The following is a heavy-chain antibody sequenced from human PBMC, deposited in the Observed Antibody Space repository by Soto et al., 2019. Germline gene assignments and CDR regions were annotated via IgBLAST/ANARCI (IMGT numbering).Heavy chain of an antibody. CDR3: ARDPMAVSDNFDY. D-gene: IGHD6-19*01. J-gene: IGHJ4*02. CDR1: GDSVSSNSGT. V-gene: IGHV6-1*01. CDR2: TYYRSKWYD. Sequence: PSQTLSLTCAISGDSVSSNSGTWNWIRQSPSRGLEWLGRTYYRSKWYDEYAVSVRSRISINPDTSKDQFSLHLNSVTPEDTAVYFCARDPMAVSDNFDYWGQGNLVTVSS.